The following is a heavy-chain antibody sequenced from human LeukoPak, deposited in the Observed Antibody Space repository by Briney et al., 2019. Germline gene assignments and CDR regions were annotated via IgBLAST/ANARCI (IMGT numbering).Heavy chain of an antibody. D-gene: IGHD5-24*01. CDR2: INPSGGST. CDR1: GYTFTSYY. Sequence: ASVKVSCKASGYTFTSYYMHWVRQAPGQGLEWMGIINPSGGSTSYAQKFQGRVTMTRDTSTSTVYMELSSLRSEDTAVYYCARVGGERDGYNYFDYWGQGTLVTVSS. J-gene: IGHJ4*02. V-gene: IGHV1-46*01. CDR3: ARVGGERDGYNYFDY.